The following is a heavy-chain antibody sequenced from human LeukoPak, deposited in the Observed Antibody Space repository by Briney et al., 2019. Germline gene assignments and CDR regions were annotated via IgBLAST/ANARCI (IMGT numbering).Heavy chain of an antibody. D-gene: IGHD3-10*01. J-gene: IGHJ6*02. CDR2: IYPGDSDT. CDR3: ARTDTITYYYGSGNYYYYGMDV. Sequence: GESLKISCKGSGYSFTNYWIAWVRQMPGKGLEWMGIIYPGDSDTRYSPSFQGQVTISADKSISTAYLQWSSLKASDTAVYYCARTDTITYYYGSGNYYYYGMDVWGQGTTVTVSS. CDR1: GYSFTNYW. V-gene: IGHV5-51*01.